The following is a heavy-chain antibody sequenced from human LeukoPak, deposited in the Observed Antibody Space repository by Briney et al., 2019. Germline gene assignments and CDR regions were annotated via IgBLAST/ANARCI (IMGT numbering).Heavy chain of an antibody. D-gene: IGHD1-7*01. V-gene: IGHV3-15*04. CDR1: GFTFSSYA. CDR2: TVSEIDGGTT. Sequence: GGSLRLSCAASGFTFSSYAMSWVRQVPGKGLEWVGQTVSEIDGGTTDYAAPVKGRFTISRDDSKSTLYLQMNSLKIEDTAVYYCTTDEDWNYARKDVWGQGATVIVSS. J-gene: IGHJ6*02. CDR3: TTDEDWNYARKDV.